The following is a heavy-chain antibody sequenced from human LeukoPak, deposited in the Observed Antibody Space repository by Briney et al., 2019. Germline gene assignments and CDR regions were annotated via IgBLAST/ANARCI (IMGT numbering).Heavy chain of an antibody. V-gene: IGHV1-2*02. Sequence: ASVKVSCKASGYTFTGYYIHWVRQAPGQGLEWMGWINPNSGNIKYGQKFQGRVTMTRDTSISTAYMELSRLTSDDTAVYYCATARADPYGAMDVWGKGTTVTVSS. CDR2: INPNSGNI. CDR1: GYTFTGYY. D-gene: IGHD3-10*01. CDR3: ATARADPYGAMDV. J-gene: IGHJ6*03.